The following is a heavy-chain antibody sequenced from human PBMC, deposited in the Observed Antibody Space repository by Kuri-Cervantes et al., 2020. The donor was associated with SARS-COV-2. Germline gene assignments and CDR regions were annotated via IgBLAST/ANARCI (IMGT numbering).Heavy chain of an antibody. Sequence: GESLKISCAASGFIFSSHSMNWVRQAPGKGLEWVSYISSSSSTIYYADSVKGRFTISRDNAKNSLYLQMNSLRAEDTAIYYCARDDDSSTVWYGLDSWGQGTLVTVSS. D-gene: IGHD4-11*01. J-gene: IGHJ4*02. CDR1: GFIFSSHS. CDR2: ISSSSSTI. V-gene: IGHV3-48*01. CDR3: ARDDDSSTVWYGLDS.